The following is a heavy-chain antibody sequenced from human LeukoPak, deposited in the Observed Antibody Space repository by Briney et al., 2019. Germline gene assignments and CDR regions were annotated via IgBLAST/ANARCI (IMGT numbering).Heavy chain of an antibody. CDR2: IYYSGST. CDR3: ARVRRYSSGWHLFDY. CDR1: GGSISSYY. V-gene: IGHV4-59*01. D-gene: IGHD6-19*01. Sequence: SETLSLTCTVSGGSISSYYWSWIRQPPGKGLEWIGYIYYSGSTNYNPSLKSRVTISVDTSKNQFSLKLSSVTAADTAVYYCARVRRYSSGWHLFDYWGQGTLVTVSS. J-gene: IGHJ4*02.